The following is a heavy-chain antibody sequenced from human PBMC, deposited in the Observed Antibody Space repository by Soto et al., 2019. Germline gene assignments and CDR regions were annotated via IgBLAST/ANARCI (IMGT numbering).Heavy chain of an antibody. Sequence: QMVLVESGGGVVQPGRSLRLSCGVSGFVFNTYNMHWVRQAPGKGLEWVAGISLDGSTTFYADSVKGRFTISRDNSKNTLYVQMDSLRTEDTAVYYCARALAYCSGGVCYIYCMDVWGQGTTVTVSS. CDR3: ARALAYCSGGVCYIYCMDV. D-gene: IGHD2-8*02. CDR1: GFVFNTYN. V-gene: IGHV3-30-3*01. J-gene: IGHJ6*02. CDR2: ISLDGSTT.